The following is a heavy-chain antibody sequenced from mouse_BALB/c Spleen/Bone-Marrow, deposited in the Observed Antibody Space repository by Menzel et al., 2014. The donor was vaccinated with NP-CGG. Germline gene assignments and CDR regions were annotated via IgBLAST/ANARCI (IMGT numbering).Heavy chain of an antibody. Sequence: VQLQQSGAELAKPGASVKMSCKASGYTFTSYWMHWVKQRPGQGLEWIGYINPSTGYTDYNQKFNDKATLTADKSSSTAYMQLSSLTSKDSAVYYCARGNPLYAMDYCDEAASVAVSS. CDR2: INPSTGYT. D-gene: IGHD2-1*01. CDR3: ARGNPLYAMDY. CDR1: GYTFTSYW. V-gene: IGHV1-7*01. J-gene: IGHJ4*01.